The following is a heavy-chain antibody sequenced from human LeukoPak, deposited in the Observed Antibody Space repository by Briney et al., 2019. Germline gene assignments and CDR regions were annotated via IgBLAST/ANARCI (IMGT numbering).Heavy chain of an antibody. D-gene: IGHD6-19*01. CDR3: ARDYARIAVAGTWRLPLDY. Sequence: GGSLRLSCAASGFTFGSYAMHWVRQAPGKGLEWVAVISYDGSNKYYADSVKGRFTISRDNSKNTLYLQMNSLRAEDTAVYYCARDYARIAVAGTWRLPLDYWGQGTLVTVSS. J-gene: IGHJ4*02. CDR1: GFTFGSYA. CDR2: ISYDGSNK. V-gene: IGHV3-30-3*01.